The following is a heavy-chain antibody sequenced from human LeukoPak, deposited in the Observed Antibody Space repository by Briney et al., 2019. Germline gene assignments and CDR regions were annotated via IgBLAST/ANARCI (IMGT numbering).Heavy chain of an antibody. J-gene: IGHJ6*03. CDR1: GFTVSSNY. CDR2: IYSGGST. CDR3: ARDRTGTTRGYYYYYMDV. Sequence: PGGSLRLSCAASGFTVSSNYMSWVRHATGKGVEWVSVIYSGGSTYYADSVKGRFTITRDNSKNTLYLRMNSLRAEDTAVYYCARDRTGTTRGYYYYYMDVWGKGTTVTVSS. V-gene: IGHV3-66*02. D-gene: IGHD1-7*01.